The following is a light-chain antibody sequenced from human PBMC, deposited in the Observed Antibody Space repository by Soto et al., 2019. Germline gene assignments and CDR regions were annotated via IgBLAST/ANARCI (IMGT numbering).Light chain of an antibody. V-gene: IGKV1-5*01. Sequence: DIQMTKSPSTLSASVGDRVTITCRASQTVNTWLAWYQQKPGKAPKLLIYDASNLGSGVPSRFSGSGSGTEFTLTISNLQPDDIATYYCQQYENYWTFGQGTKVDIK. CDR1: QTVNTW. CDR3: QQYENYWT. CDR2: DAS. J-gene: IGKJ1*01.